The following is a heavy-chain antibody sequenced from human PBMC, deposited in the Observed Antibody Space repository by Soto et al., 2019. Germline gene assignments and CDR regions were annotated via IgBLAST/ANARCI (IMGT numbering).Heavy chain of an antibody. CDR1: GYSFTSYW. J-gene: IGHJ6*02. CDR3: ARQRSGYSYTYYYYYGMDV. V-gene: IGHV5-51*01. D-gene: IGHD5-18*01. Sequence: GESLKISCKGSGYSFTSYWIGWVRQMPGKGLEWMGIIYPGDSDTRYSPSFQGQVTISADKSISTAYLQWSSLKASDTAMYYCARQRSGYSYTYYYYYGMDVWGQGTTVTVSS. CDR2: IYPGDSDT.